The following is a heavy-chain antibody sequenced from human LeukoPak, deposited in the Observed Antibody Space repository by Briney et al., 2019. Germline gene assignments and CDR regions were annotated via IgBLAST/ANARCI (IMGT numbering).Heavy chain of an antibody. Sequence: GGSLRLSCAASGFTFSSYWMSWVRQAPGKGLEWVSGISWNSGSIGYADSVKGRFTISRDNAKNSLYLQMNSLRAEDTALYYCAKVAAGYQASFDYWGQGTLVTVSS. CDR2: ISWNSGSI. D-gene: IGHD6-13*01. V-gene: IGHV3-9*01. CDR3: AKVAAGYQASFDY. CDR1: GFTFSSYW. J-gene: IGHJ4*02.